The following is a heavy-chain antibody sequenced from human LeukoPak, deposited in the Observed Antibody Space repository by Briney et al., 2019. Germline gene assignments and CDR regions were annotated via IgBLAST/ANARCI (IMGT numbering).Heavy chain of an antibody. CDR1: GGSISSNSYY. V-gene: IGHV4-39*07. CDR2: IHYSGST. CDR3: ARGSGTYYVYNWFHP. Sequence: SETLSLTCTVSGGSISSNSYYWGWIRQPPGKGLEWVGSIHYSGSTYYNPSLKSRVAISADTSKNQFSLRLNSVTAADTAMYYCARGSGTYYVYNWFHPWGQGTLVTVSS. D-gene: IGHD3-10*01. J-gene: IGHJ5*02.